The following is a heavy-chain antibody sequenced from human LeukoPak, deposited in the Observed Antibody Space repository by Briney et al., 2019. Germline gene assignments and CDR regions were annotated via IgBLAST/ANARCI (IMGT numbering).Heavy chain of an antibody. D-gene: IGHD3-16*01. V-gene: IGHV3-66*01. CDR3: AREQTFPYFDS. CDR2: IYSGGST. Sequence: GGSLRLSCAASGFTVSKNYMNWVRQAPGKGLEWVSVIYSGGSTYYADSVKGRFTISRDNYKNTLYLQMNSLRAEDTAVYYCAREQTFPYFDSWGQGTLVTVSS. J-gene: IGHJ4*02. CDR1: GFTVSKNY.